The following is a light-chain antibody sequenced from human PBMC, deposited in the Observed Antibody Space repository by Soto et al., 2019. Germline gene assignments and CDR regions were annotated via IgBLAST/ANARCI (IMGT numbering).Light chain of an antibody. CDR1: QSVCSN. CDR3: QHYYNWWT. J-gene: IGKJ1*01. CDR2: GES. Sequence: EIVTTQSPATLSVSQGERATLSFSASQSVCSNLARDQHKPGQVPRILIYGESTRATGITARFSGSGSEIEFTLTITSLQSEDFAVYYCQHYYNWWTFGQGT. V-gene: IGKV3D-15*01.